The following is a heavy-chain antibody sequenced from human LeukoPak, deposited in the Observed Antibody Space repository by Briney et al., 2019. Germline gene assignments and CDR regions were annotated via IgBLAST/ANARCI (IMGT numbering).Heavy chain of an antibody. Sequence: SVKVSCKASGGTFSSYAISWVRQAPGQGLEWMGGIIPIFGTANYAQKFQGRVTITTDESTSTAYMELSSLRSEDTAVYYCARKGPVSQIFDFWSGYYTGHFDLWGRGTLVTVSS. CDR2: IIPIFGTA. D-gene: IGHD3-3*01. V-gene: IGHV1-69*05. CDR1: GGTFSSYA. J-gene: IGHJ2*01. CDR3: ARKGPVSQIFDFWSGYYTGHFDL.